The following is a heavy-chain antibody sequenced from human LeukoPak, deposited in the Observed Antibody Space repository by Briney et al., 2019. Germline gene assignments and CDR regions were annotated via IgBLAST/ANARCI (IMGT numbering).Heavy chain of an antibody. CDR3: ARTKQWLDDAFDI. J-gene: IGHJ3*02. D-gene: IGHD6-19*01. V-gene: IGHV3-48*01. CDR2: ISSSSTTI. CDR1: EFTFSSYR. Sequence: PGGSLRLSCAASEFTFSSYRMNWVRQAPGKGLEWVSYISSSSTTIYYADSVKGRFTISRDNAKNSLYLQMNSLRAEDTAVYYCARTKQWLDDAFDIWGQGTMVTVSS.